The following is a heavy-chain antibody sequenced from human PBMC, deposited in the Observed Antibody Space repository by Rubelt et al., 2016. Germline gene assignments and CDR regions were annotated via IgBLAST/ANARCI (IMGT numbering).Heavy chain of an antibody. J-gene: IGHJ3*02. CDR3: ARDRRTDKVSYDAFDI. CDR1: GGSISGYY. V-gene: IGHV4-59*01. Sequence: QVQLQESGPGLVKPSETLSLTCTVSGGSISGYYWSWIRQPPGKGLEWMGFIDYAGNTNYNPSLTSRVTISKDTSKNQFSRKLTAVTAADTARYYCARDRRTDKVSYDAFDIWGQGTMVTVSS. CDR2: IDYAGNT.